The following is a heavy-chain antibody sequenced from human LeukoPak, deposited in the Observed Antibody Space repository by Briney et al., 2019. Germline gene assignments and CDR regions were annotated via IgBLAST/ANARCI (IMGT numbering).Heavy chain of an antibody. Sequence: GASVKASCKASGYTFTDYYMHWVRQAPGQGLEWMGRINPNSGGTNYAQKFQGRVTMARDTSISTAYMELSRLRSDDSAVYYCARSELETAMGIFDYWDQGTLVTVSS. V-gene: IGHV1-2*06. J-gene: IGHJ4*02. CDR2: INPNSGGT. CDR3: ARSELETAMGIFDY. CDR1: GYTFTDYY. D-gene: IGHD5-18*01.